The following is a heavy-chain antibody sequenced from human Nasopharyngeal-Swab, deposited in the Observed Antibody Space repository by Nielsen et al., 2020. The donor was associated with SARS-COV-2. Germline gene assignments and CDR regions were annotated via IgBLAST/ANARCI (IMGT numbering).Heavy chain of an antibody. V-gene: IGHV1-18*01. Sequence: ASVKVSCKASGYTFTSYGISWVRQAPGQGFEWMGWISAYNGNTNYAQKLQGRVTMTTDTSTSTAYMELRSLRSDDTAVYYCARGARVVVTATFYFDYWGQGTLVTVSS. J-gene: IGHJ4*02. CDR3: ARGARVVVTATFYFDY. D-gene: IGHD2-21*02. CDR2: ISAYNGNT. CDR1: GYTFTSYG.